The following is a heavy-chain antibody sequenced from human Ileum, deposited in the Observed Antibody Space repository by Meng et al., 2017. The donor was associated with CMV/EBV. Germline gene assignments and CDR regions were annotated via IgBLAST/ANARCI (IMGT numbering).Heavy chain of an antibody. D-gene: IGHD5-12*01. CDR1: GDSISISDYY. J-gene: IGHJ4*02. CDR2: MHSSGDT. V-gene: IGHV4-39*07. Sequence: QLQEAGPGLGKPSETLSLTCTVSGDSISISDYYWAWIRQPPGKGLEWIASMHSSGDTYHNPSLKSRLTVSVDTSNKHFSLKLTSVTAADTAVYYCARVGYMHIAATSNFDYWGQGTLVTVSS. CDR3: ARVGYMHIAATSNFDY.